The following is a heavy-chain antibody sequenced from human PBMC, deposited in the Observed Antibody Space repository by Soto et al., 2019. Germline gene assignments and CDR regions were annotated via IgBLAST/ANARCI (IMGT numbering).Heavy chain of an antibody. J-gene: IGHJ4*02. CDR1: GGSISSGDYY. CDR2: IYYSGST. V-gene: IGHV4-30-4*01. Sequence: SETLSLTCTVSGGSISSGDYYWSWIRQPPGKGLEWIGYIYYSGSTYYNPSLKSRVTISVDTSKNQFSLKLSSVTAADTAVYYCAKEARVRSPAGDCFDYWAQGTLVTVSS. D-gene: IGHD2-21*01. CDR3: AKEARVRSPAGDCFDY.